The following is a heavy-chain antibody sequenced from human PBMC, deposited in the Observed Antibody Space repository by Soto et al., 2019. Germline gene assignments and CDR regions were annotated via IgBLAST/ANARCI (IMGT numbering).Heavy chain of an antibody. D-gene: IGHD3-10*01. CDR2: ITGDGLTT. Sequence: GSLRLSCAASGFTFSSYAMSWVRQAPGKGLDWVSTITGDGLTTYDADSVKGRFTISRDNSKSTLYLQLNSLRVDDTAVYYFAKDPLQLVSGLFDPWGQGTLVTVSS. J-gene: IGHJ5*02. V-gene: IGHV3-23*01. CDR1: GFTFSSYA. CDR3: AKDPLQLVSGLFDP.